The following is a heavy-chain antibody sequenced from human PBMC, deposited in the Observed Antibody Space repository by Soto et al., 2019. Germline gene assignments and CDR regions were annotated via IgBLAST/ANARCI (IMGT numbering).Heavy chain of an antibody. J-gene: IGHJ6*02. Sequence: ASVKVSCKASGGTFSSYAISWVRQAPGQGLEWMGGIIPIFGTANYAQKFQGRVTITADESTSTAYMELSSLRSEDTAVYYRARADVVVVAADGCMDVWGQGTTVTVSS. CDR2: IIPIFGTA. V-gene: IGHV1-69*13. CDR1: GGTFSSYA. D-gene: IGHD2-15*01. CDR3: ARADVVVVAADGCMDV.